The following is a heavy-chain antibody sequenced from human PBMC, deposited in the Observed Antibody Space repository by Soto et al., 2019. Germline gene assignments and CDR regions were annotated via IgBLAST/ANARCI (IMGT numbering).Heavy chain of an antibody. V-gene: IGHV4-34*01. J-gene: IGHJ6*03. D-gene: IGHD2-21*01. CDR1: GGSLSDYF. CDR2: INHLGSI. Sequence: PSETLSLTCVVSGGSLSDYFWSWIRQPPGMALEWIGEINHLGSINYNPSLKSRVTMSVDTSKNQFSLTLNSVTAADTATYYCARGGISHWAYFYYMDVWXRGTTVTVSS. CDR3: ARGGISHWAYFYYMDV.